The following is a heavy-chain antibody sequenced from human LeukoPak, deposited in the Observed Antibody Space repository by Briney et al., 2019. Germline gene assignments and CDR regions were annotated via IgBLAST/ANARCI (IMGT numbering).Heavy chain of an antibody. CDR2: IYYSGST. Sequence: SETLSLTCTVSGGSISSSSYYWGWIRQPPGKGLEWIESIYYSGSTYYNPSLKSRVTISVDTSKNQFSLKLSSVTAADTAVYYCAAGWSTGRAFDIWGQGTMVTVSS. CDR1: GGSISSSSYY. D-gene: IGHD2-15*01. CDR3: AAGWSTGRAFDI. V-gene: IGHV4-39*01. J-gene: IGHJ3*02.